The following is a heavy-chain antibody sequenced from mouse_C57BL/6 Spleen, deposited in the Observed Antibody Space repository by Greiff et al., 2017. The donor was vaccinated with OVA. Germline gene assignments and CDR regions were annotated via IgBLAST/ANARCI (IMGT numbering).Heavy chain of an antibody. V-gene: IGHV10-1*01. CDR2: IRSKSNNYAT. CDR1: GFSFNTYA. J-gene: IGHJ2*01. Sequence: VQLQQSGGGLVQPQGSLKLSCAASGFSFNTYAMNWVRQAPGKGLEWVARIRSKSNNYATYYADSVKDRFTISRDDSESMLYLQMNNLKTEDTAMYYCVRQTGTRYFDYWGQGTTLTVSS. CDR3: VRQTGTRYFDY. D-gene: IGHD4-1*01.